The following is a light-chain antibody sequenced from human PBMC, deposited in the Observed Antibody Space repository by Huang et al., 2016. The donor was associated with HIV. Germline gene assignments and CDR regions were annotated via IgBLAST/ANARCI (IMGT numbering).Light chain of an antibody. J-gene: IGKJ2*01. CDR1: QRVGSK. Sequence: DTVMTQTPAPLSVSPGARATLSCRASQRVGSKLAWFQQKPGQAPRPLIHGASTRATGIPARFSGSGSGTEFTLTISSLQSEDFAVYYCQQYNNWPYTFGQGTKLEIK. CDR3: QQYNNWPYT. V-gene: IGKV3-15*01. CDR2: GAS.